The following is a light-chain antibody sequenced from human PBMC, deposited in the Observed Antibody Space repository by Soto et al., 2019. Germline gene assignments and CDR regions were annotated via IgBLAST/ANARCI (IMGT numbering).Light chain of an antibody. CDR2: DVS. Sequence: QSALTQPASVSGSPGQSISISCTGTTSDVGSYNYVSWYQQHPGKAPKLMIYDVSYRPSWVSNRFSGSKSGITASLTISGLQAEDEADYYCNSFTTSSTYVFGTGTKATVL. CDR3: NSFTTSSTYV. CDR1: TSDVGSYNY. J-gene: IGLJ1*01. V-gene: IGLV2-14*03.